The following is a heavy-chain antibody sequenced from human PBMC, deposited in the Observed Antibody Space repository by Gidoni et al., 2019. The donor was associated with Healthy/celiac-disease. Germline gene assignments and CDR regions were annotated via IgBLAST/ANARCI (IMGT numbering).Heavy chain of an antibody. D-gene: IGHD3-3*01. CDR3: ARGNLYYDFGSGSDY. J-gene: IGHJ4*02. V-gene: IGHV3-30*01. CDR2: ISYDGSNK. CDR1: GFTFSRYA. Sequence: QVQLVESGGGVVQPGRSLSLSCAASGFTFSRYAMHWVRQAPGKGLEWVAVISYDGSNKYYADSVKGRFTISRDNSKNTLYLQMNSLRAEDTAVYYCARGNLYYDFGSGSDYWGQGTLVTVSS.